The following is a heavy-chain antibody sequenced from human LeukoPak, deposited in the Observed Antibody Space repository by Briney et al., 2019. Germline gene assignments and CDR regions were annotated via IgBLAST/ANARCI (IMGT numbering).Heavy chain of an antibody. D-gene: IGHD6-19*01. Sequence: ASVKVSCKASGYTFTSYYMHWVRQAPGQGLEWMGWINPNSGATNYAQKFQGRVTMTRDTSISTAYMEVSRLRSDDTAVYYCARDITVAALDYWGQGTLVTVSS. CDR2: INPNSGAT. CDR1: GYTFTSYY. CDR3: ARDITVAALDY. V-gene: IGHV1-2*02. J-gene: IGHJ4*02.